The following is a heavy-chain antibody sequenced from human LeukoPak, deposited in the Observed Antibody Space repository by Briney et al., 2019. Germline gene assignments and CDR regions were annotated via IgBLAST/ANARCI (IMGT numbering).Heavy chain of an antibody. CDR1: GFTFSSYA. V-gene: IGHV3-23*01. D-gene: IGHD2-15*01. Sequence: PGGSLRLSCAASGFTFSSYAMSWVRQAPGKGLEWVSAISGSGVSTYYADSVKGRFTISRDNSKNTLYLQMNSLRAEDTAVYYCAKDFGRYCSGGSCFPPDAFDIWGQGTMVTVSS. CDR3: AKDFGRYCSGGSCFPPDAFDI. CDR2: ISGSGVST. J-gene: IGHJ3*02.